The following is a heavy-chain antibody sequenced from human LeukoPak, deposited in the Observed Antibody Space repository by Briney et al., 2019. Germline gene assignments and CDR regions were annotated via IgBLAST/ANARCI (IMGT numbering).Heavy chain of an antibody. J-gene: IGHJ4*02. D-gene: IGHD4-17*01. V-gene: IGHV3-66*04. CDR2: IYSGGST. CDR3: ARRGYGDYAPFDY. Sequence: GGSLRLSCAVSGFTVSSNCMSWVRQAPGKGLEWVSIIYSGGSTYYADSVKGRFTISRDNSKNTLYLQMNSLRAEDTAVYYCARRGYGDYAPFDYWGQGTLVTVSS. CDR1: GFTVSSNC.